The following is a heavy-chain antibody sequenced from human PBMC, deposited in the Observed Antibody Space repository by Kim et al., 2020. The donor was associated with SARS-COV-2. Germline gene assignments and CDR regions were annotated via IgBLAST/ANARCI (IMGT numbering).Heavy chain of an antibody. CDR3: ARGSTHTIFGGVGWFDP. V-gene: IGHV4-59*01. CDR2: IYYSGST. CDR1: GGSISSYY. Sequence: SETLSLTCTVSGGSISSYYWSWIRQPPGKGLEWIGYIYYSGSTNYNPSLKSRVTISVDTSKNQFSLKLSSVTAADTAVYYCARGSTHTIFGGVGWFDPWGQGTLVTVSS. J-gene: IGHJ5*02. D-gene: IGHD3-3*01.